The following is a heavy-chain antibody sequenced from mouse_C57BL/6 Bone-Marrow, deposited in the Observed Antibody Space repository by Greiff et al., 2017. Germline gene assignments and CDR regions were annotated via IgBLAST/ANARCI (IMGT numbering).Heavy chain of an antibody. CDR3: ARWGSSDPFAY. CDR2: INPNNGGT. Sequence: EVQLQQSGPELVKPGASVKISCKASGYTFTDYYMNWVKQSHGKSLEWIGDINPNNGGTSYNQKFKGKDTLTVDKSSSTAYMELRSLTSEDSAVYYSARWGSSDPFAYWGQGTLVTVSA. J-gene: IGHJ3*01. V-gene: IGHV1-26*01. D-gene: IGHD3-2*02. CDR1: GYTFTDYY.